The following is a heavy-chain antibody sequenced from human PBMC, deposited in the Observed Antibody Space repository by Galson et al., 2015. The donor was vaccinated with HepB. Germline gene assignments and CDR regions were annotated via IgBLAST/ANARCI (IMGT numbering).Heavy chain of an antibody. CDR1: GFTFSRYA. Sequence: SLRLSCAASGFTFSRYAMSWVRQAPGKGLEWVSAISGSGGGTYYADSVKGRFTISRDNSKNTLYLQMNSLRAEDTAVYYCAKDRDPDYYYAGSGYYDYWGQRTLVTVSP. CDR3: AKDRDPDYYYAGSGYYDY. CDR2: ISGSGGGT. V-gene: IGHV3-23*01. D-gene: IGHD3-22*01. J-gene: IGHJ4*02.